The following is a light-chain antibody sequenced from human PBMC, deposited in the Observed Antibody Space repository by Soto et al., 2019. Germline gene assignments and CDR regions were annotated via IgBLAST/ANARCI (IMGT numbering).Light chain of an antibody. CDR3: QVWNSRSDHPYV. Sequence: SYELTQPPSVSVAPGETARISCGGNNSGSKSVHWYQQKPSQAPVLVIYYDKDRPSGIPERFSGYNSGNTATLTISRVEAGDEADYYCQVWNSRSDHPYVFGAGTKVTVL. CDR2: YDK. J-gene: IGLJ1*01. V-gene: IGLV3-21*04. CDR1: NSGSKS.